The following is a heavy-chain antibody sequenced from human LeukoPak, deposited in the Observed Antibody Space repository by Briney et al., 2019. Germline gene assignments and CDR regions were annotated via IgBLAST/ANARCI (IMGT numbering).Heavy chain of an antibody. D-gene: IGHD2/OR15-2a*01. CDR2: ISHSGST. J-gene: IGHJ5*02. CDR3: ARGKNRFDP. Sequence: SETLSLTCTVSGYSISSGYYWGWIRQPPGNGLEWIGSISHSGSTYYNPSLKSRVTILVDTSKNQFSLNLSSVTAADTAVYYCARGKNRFDPWGQGTLVTVSS. V-gene: IGHV4-38-2*02. CDR1: GYSISSGYY.